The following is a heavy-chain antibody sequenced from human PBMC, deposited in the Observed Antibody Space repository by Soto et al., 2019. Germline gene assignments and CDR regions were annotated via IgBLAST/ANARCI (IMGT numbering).Heavy chain of an antibody. Sequence: SETLSLTCTVSGGSISSSSYYWGWIRQPPGKGLEWIGSIYYSGSTYYNPSLKSRVTISVDTSKNQFSLKLSSVTAADTAVYYGARHGRSRNYGGHYGMDVWGQGTTVTVSS. CDR1: GGSISSSSYY. V-gene: IGHV4-39*01. J-gene: IGHJ6*02. CDR3: ARHGRSRNYGGHYGMDV. CDR2: IYYSGST. D-gene: IGHD1-7*01.